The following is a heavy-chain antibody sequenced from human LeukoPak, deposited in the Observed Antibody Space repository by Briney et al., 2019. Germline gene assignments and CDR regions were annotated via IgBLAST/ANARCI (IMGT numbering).Heavy chain of an antibody. Sequence: ASVRVSCKASGYTFTIYDINWVRQATGQGLEWMGWMNPNSGNTGYAQKFQGRVTMTRNTSISTAYMELSSLRSEDTAVYYCARAGAVAGTGFDYWGQGTLVTVSS. D-gene: IGHD6-19*01. J-gene: IGHJ4*02. CDR2: MNPNSGNT. V-gene: IGHV1-8*01. CDR3: ARAGAVAGTGFDY. CDR1: GYTFTIYD.